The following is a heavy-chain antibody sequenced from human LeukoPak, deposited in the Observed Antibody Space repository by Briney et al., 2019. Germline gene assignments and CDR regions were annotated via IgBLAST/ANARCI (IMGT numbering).Heavy chain of an antibody. CDR1: GGSITSVSYY. CDR2: IYYSGST. D-gene: IGHD3-10*01. CDR3: ARSTVRGGTDY. V-gene: IGHV4-31*03. Sequence: SETLSLTCTVSGGSITSVSYYWGWIRQHPGKGLEWIGYIYYSGSTYYNPSLKSRVTISVDTSKNQFSLKLSSVTAADTAVYYCARSTVRGGTDYWGQGTLVTVSS. J-gene: IGHJ4*02.